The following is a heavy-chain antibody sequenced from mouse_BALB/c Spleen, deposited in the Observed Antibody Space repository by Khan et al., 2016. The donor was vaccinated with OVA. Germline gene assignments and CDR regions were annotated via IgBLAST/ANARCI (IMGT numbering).Heavy chain of an antibody. V-gene: IGHV5-6-3*01. Sequence: EVQLVESGGGLVQPGGSLKLSCAASGFTFSGYGMSWVRQTPDKRLELVATINSNGGTSYYQDSVKGRFTISRDNATNTLHLQMSSLKSEDTAMYYCARVYYRYDEGYWDFGVWGAGTTVTVSS. J-gene: IGHJ1*01. CDR1: GFTFSGYG. D-gene: IGHD2-14*01. CDR3: ARVYYRYDEGYWDFGV. CDR2: INSNGGTS.